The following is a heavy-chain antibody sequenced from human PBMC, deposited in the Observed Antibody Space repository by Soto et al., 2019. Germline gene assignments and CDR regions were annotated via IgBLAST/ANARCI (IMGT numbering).Heavy chain of an antibody. CDR3: APRGGIFLPP. J-gene: IGHJ5*02. V-gene: IGHV3-23*01. D-gene: IGHD2-15*01. CDR1: GFTFSSYA. Sequence: EVQLLESGGGLVQPGGSLRLSCAASGFTFSSYAMSWVRQAPGKGLEWVSAISGSGGSTYYADSVKGRFTISRDNSKNPLYLKMNSRRAEDTAVYYCAPRGGIFLPPWGQGPLVTVSS. CDR2: ISGSGGST.